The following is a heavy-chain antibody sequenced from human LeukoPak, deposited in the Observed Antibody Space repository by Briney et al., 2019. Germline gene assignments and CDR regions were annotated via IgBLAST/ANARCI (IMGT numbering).Heavy chain of an antibody. V-gene: IGHV4-39*01. J-gene: IGHJ3*02. CDR2: IYYSGST. D-gene: IGHD3-22*01. CDR3: AGERITMIVVVTSGAFDI. Sequence: PSETLSLTCTVSGGSISSSSYYWGWIRQPPGKGLEWIGSIYYSGSTYYNPSLKSRVTMSVDTTKNQFSLKLSSVTAADTAVYYCAGERITMIVVVTSGAFDIWGQGTMVTVSS. CDR1: GGSISSSSYY.